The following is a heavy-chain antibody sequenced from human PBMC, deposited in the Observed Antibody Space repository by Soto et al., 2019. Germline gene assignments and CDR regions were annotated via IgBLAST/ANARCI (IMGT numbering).Heavy chain of an antibody. CDR3: ARSFGWYAFDQ. CDR1: GGSISSNFYY. J-gene: IGHJ4*02. CDR2: IHQSGIS. D-gene: IGHD6-19*01. Sequence: SETLSLTCTFSGGSISSNFYYWGWIRQPPGKGLEWIGEIHQSGISYKNPSLKGRVTMSVDKSKNQFSLNLSSVTAADTAVYFCARSFGWYAFDQWGQGTLVTVSS. V-gene: IGHV4-39*07.